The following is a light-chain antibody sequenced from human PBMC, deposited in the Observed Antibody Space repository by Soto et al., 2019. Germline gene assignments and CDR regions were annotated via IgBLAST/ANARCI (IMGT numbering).Light chain of an antibody. Sequence: EIVISQSPAALSVYQGEKVRVCCRASQSVSSNLAWYQQKPGQSPRLLIYGASTRATGIPDRFSGSGSGTDFTLTISRLEPEDFAVYYCQQYGSSGTSGQGAKVDI. CDR3: QQYGSSGT. V-gene: IGKV3-20*01. J-gene: IGKJ1*01. CDR2: GAS. CDR1: QSVSSN.